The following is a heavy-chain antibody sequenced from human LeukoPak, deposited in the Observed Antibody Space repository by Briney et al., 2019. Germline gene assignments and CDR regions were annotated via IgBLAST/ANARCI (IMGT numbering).Heavy chain of an antibody. CDR3: TRGPGSTWYSDY. V-gene: IGHV3-66*02. Sequence: PGGSLRLSCAASGFTVSSNYMNWVRQAPGKWLEWASIIYSGGDTYYADSVKGRFTISRDNSKNTLYLQMNSLRAEDTAVYYCTRGPGSTWYSDYWGQGTLVTVSS. CDR1: GFTVSSNY. D-gene: IGHD6-13*01. CDR2: IYSGGDT. J-gene: IGHJ4*02.